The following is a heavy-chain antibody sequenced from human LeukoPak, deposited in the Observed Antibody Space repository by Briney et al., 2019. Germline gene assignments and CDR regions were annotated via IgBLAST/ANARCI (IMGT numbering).Heavy chain of an antibody. CDR2: IWYDGSNK. J-gene: IGHJ6*02. V-gene: IGHV3-33*01. CDR1: GFTFSSYG. D-gene: IGHD2-15*01. Sequence: PGRSLRLSCAASGFTFSSYGMHWVRQAPGKGLEWVAVIWYDGSNKYYADSVKGRFTISRDNSKNTLYLQMNSLRAEDTAVYYCAREHFVVVVEKYYYGMDVRGQGTTVTVSS. CDR3: AREHFVVVVEKYYYGMDV.